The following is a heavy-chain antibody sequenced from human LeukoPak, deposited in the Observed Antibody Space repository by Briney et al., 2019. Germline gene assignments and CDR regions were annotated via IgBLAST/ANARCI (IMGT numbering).Heavy chain of an antibody. D-gene: IGHD3-16*02. CDR2: IKSKTDGGTT. Sequence: GGSLGLSCAASGFTFSNAWMSWVRQAPGKGLEWVGRIKSKTDGGTTDYAAPVKGRFTISRDDSKNTLYLQMNSLKTEDTAVYYCTKTSYDYVWGSYRPIYYFDYWGQGTLVTVSS. V-gene: IGHV3-15*01. CDR1: GFTFSNAW. CDR3: TKTSYDYVWGSYRPIYYFDY. J-gene: IGHJ4*02.